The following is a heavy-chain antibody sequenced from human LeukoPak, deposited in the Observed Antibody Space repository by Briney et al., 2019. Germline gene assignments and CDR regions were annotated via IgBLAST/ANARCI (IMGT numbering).Heavy chain of an antibody. CDR2: IWYDGSNK. CDR1: GFTFSSCA. D-gene: IGHD6-13*01. CDR3: ARGHSSSWAYFDY. V-gene: IGHV3-33*01. J-gene: IGHJ4*02. Sequence: GVSLRLSCAASGFTFSSCAMHWVRQAPGKGLEWVAVIWYDGSNKYYADAVKGRFTISRDNSKNTLYLQMNSLGAEDTAVYYCARGHSSSWAYFDYWGQGTLLTVSS.